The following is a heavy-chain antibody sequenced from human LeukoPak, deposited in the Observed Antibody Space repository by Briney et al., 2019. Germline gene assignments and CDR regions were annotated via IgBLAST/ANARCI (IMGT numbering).Heavy chain of an antibody. V-gene: IGHV5-51*01. CDR2: IYPGDSDT. Sequence: GESLKISCKGSGYSFTSYWIGWVRQMPGKGLEWMGIIYPGDSDTRYSPSFQGQVTISADKSISTAYLQWSSLKASDTAMYYCARATYSSGYYYPNYFDYWGQGTLVTVSS. D-gene: IGHD3-22*01. CDR3: ARATYSSGYYYPNYFDY. J-gene: IGHJ4*02. CDR1: GYSFTSYW.